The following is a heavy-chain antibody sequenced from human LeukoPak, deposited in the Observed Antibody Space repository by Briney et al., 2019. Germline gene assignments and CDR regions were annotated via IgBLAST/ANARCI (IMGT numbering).Heavy chain of an antibody. CDR3: ARARNDYGDYGHWYFDL. J-gene: IGHJ2*01. CDR2: IIPILGIA. D-gene: IGHD4-17*01. CDR1: GGTFSSYA. V-gene: IGHV1-69*04. Sequence: SVKVSCKASGGTFSSYAISWVRQAPGQGLEWMGRIIPILGIANYAQKFQGRVTITADKSTSTAYMELSSLRSEDTAVYYCARARNDYGDYGHWYFDLWGRGTLVTVSS.